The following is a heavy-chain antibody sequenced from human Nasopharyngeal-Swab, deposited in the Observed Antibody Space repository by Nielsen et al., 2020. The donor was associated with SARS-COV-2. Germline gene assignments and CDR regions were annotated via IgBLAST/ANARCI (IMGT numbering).Heavy chain of an antibody. CDR2: ISYDGSNK. D-gene: IGHD1-26*01. Sequence: GGSLRLSCAASGFTFSSYAMHWVRQAPGKGLEWVAVISYDGSNKYYADSVKGRFTISRDNSKNTLYLQMNSLRAEDTAVYYCARPYSGSYWSYFDYWGQGTLVTSPQ. V-gene: IGHV3-30-3*01. CDR3: ARPYSGSYWSYFDY. J-gene: IGHJ4*02. CDR1: GFTFSSYA.